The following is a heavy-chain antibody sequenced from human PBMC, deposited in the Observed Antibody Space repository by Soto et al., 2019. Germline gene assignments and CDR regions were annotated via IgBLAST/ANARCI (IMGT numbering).Heavy chain of an antibody. CDR2: ISASKGNT. J-gene: IGHJ4*02. Sequence: ASVKVSCKASGYTFTNYGMSWVRQAPGQGLEWMGWISASKGNTNYAQKLQGRVNMTRDTSTSTAYMEMRSLRSDDTAVYYCARKDYGDYYFDYWGQGTQVTVSS. CDR1: GYTFTNYG. CDR3: ARKDYGDYYFDY. V-gene: IGHV1-18*01. D-gene: IGHD4-17*01.